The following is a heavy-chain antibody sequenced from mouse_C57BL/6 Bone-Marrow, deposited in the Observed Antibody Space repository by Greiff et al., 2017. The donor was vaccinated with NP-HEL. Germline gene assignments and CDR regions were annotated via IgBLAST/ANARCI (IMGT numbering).Heavy chain of an antibody. CDR2: ISYDGSN. J-gene: IGHJ3*01. CDR1: GYSITSGYY. CDR3: ARIYYDYGPFAY. D-gene: IGHD2-4*01. Sequence: EVKLEESGPGLVKPSQSLSLTCSVTGYSITSGYYWNWIRQFPGNKLAWMGYISYDGSNNYNPSLKNRIAITRDTSKNQFFLKLNSETTEDTATYYCARIYYDYGPFAYWGKGTLVTVSA. V-gene: IGHV3-6*01.